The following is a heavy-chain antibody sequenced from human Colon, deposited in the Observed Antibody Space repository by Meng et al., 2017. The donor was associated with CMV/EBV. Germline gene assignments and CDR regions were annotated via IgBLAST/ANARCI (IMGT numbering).Heavy chain of an antibody. D-gene: IGHD6-6*01. Sequence: GGSLRLSCAASGFIFSYYNMHWVRQAPGKGLEWVALISYDGSNNYYADSVKGRFTISRDNSKNTLYLQMSSLRAEDTGVYYCAKDQDSGSSQSYYFYDMDVWGQGTSVTVSS. V-gene: IGHV3-30-3*01. CDR2: ISYDGSNN. CDR3: AKDQDSGSSQSYYFYDMDV. CDR1: GFIFSYYN. J-gene: IGHJ6*02.